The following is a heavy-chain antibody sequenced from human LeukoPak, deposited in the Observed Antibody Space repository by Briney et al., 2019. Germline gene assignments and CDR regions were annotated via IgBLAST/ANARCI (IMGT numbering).Heavy chain of an antibody. D-gene: IGHD3-9*01. J-gene: IGHJ5*02. V-gene: IGHV1-2*02. CDR1: GYTFTGYY. CDR2: INSDSGFT. Sequence: GASVKVSCKASGYTFTGYYMNWVRQAPAQGLEWMGWINSDSGFTKYAQKFQGRVTMTRDTSITTVYMDLTRLTSDDTAVYYCARNFDMKGFDPWGQGTLVTVSS. CDR3: ARNFDMKGFDP.